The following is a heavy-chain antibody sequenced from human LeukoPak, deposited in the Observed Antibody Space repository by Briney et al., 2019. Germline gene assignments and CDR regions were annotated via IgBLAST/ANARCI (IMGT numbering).Heavy chain of an antibody. CDR2: IYTSGST. Sequence: SQTLSLTCTVSGGSISSGSYYWSWIRQPAGKGLEWIGRIYTSGSTNYNPSLKSRVTISVDTSKNQFSLKLSSVTAADTAVYYCARGRYDILTGWYYFDYWGQGTLVTVSS. CDR1: GGSISSGSYY. J-gene: IGHJ4*02. D-gene: IGHD3-9*01. CDR3: ARGRYDILTGWYYFDY. V-gene: IGHV4-61*02.